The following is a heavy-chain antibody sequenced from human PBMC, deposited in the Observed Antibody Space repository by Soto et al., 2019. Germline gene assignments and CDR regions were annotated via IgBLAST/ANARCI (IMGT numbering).Heavy chain of an antibody. CDR1: GYTFTSYG. CDR3: ARVWHYDILTGSLGNWFDP. J-gene: IGHJ5*02. V-gene: IGHV1-18*01. D-gene: IGHD3-9*01. Sequence: QVQLVQSGAEVKKPGASVKVSCKASGYTFTSYGISWVRQAPGQGLEWMGWISAYNGNTNYAPKIQGRVTITTDTSTSTAYMERRSLGSDDTAVYYCARVWHYDILTGSLGNWFDPWGQGTLVTVSS. CDR2: ISAYNGNT.